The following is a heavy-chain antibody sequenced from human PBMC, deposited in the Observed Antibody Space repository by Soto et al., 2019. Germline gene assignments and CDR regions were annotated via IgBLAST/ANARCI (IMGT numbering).Heavy chain of an antibody. CDR1: GGSINNYY. V-gene: IGHV4-59*12. CDR2: LYHSGST. J-gene: IGHJ4*02. D-gene: IGHD2-21*02. CDR3: ARANCGGDCTIDH. Sequence: PSETLSLTCSVSGGSINNYYWSWIRQPPGKGLEWIGYLYHSGSTNYSPSLKSRVTMPVDTSKNQFSLRLSSVTAADTAVYYCARANCGGDCTIDHWGRGTLVTVSS.